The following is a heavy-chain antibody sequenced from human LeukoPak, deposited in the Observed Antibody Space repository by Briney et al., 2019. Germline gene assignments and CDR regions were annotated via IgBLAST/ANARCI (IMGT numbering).Heavy chain of an antibody. V-gene: IGHV4-4*07. J-gene: IGHJ4*02. Sequence: PSETLSLTCTVSGGSISSYYWSWIRQPAGKGLEWIGRIYTSGSTNYNPSLKSRVTMSVDTSKNQFSLKLSSVTAADPAVYYCASPLSGYDYRRYDYWGQGTLVTVSS. D-gene: IGHD5-12*01. CDR2: IYTSGST. CDR3: ASPLSGYDYRRYDY. CDR1: GGSISSYY.